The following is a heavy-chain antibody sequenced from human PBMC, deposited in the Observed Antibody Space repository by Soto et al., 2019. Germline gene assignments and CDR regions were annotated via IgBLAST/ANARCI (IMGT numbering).Heavy chain of an antibody. V-gene: IGHV3-21*01. CDR3: PIVGSRLLLDC. J-gene: IGHJ4*02. D-gene: IGHD3-10*01. Sequence: QLVESGGGLVEPGGSLRLSCAASGFTFSSYHMIWVRQAPGKGLEWISSITSSSTYISYADSVRGRFIISRDNAKNSMYLHMNRLRAEDTAVYYCPIVGSRLLLDCWGPGTLVTVSS. CDR2: ITSSSTYI. CDR1: GFTFSSYH.